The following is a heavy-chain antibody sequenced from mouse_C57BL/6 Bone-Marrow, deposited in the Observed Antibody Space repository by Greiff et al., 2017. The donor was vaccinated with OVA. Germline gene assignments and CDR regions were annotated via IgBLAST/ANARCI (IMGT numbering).Heavy chain of an antibody. J-gene: IGHJ4*01. D-gene: IGHD4-1*01. CDR2: IYPGDGDT. CDR1: GYAFRSYW. Sequence: QVQLKESGAELVQPGASVKLSCKASGYAFRSYWMNWVKQRPGKGLEWIGQIYPGDGDTNYNGKLKGKATLTADKSSSTAYMQLSSLTSEDAAVYFCARRYWENAMDYWGQGTSVTVSS. V-gene: IGHV1-80*01. CDR3: ARRYWENAMDY.